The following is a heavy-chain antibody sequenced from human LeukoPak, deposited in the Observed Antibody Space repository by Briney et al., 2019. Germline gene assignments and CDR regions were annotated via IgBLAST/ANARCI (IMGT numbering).Heavy chain of an antibody. CDR1: GYTFTSYG. J-gene: IGHJ4*02. CDR3: ARVTQDYDILTGYYPAPPDY. CDR2: ISAYNGNT. Sequence: SVKVSCKASGYTFTSYGISWVRQAPGQGLEWMGWISAYNGNTNYAQKLQGRVTMTTDTSTSTAYMELRSLRSDDTAVYYCARVTQDYDILTGYYPAPPDYWGQGTLVTVSS. V-gene: IGHV1-18*01. D-gene: IGHD3-9*01.